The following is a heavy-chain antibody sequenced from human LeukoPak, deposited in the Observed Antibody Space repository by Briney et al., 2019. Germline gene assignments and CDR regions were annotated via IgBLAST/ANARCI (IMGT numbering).Heavy chain of an antibody. CDR3: ARHLCCGGDKHFDY. Sequence: GESLKISCKGSGYRFTSYWIGWVRQMPGKGLEWMGIIYPSDSDTRYSPSFQGQVSISADKSISAAYLQWSSLKASDTAMYYCARHLCCGGDKHFDYWGQGTLVTVSS. D-gene: IGHD2-21*02. J-gene: IGHJ4*02. CDR2: IYPSDSDT. CDR1: GYRFTSYW. V-gene: IGHV5-51*01.